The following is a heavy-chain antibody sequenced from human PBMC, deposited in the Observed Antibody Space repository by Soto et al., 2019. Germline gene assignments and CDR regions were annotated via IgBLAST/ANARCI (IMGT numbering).Heavy chain of an antibody. D-gene: IGHD3-3*01. CDR2: MYHGGST. CDR3: VRVSGIYPNWFFDL. Sequence: ASETLSLTCAVSGGSISSSGYAWSWIRQPPGKGLEWIGYMYHGGSTDYNPSLKSRVTISVDRSKNQFSLNLRSVTAADTAMYYCVRVSGIYPNWFFDLWGRGTQVTVSS. V-gene: IGHV4-30-2*01. CDR1: GGSISSSGYA. J-gene: IGHJ2*01.